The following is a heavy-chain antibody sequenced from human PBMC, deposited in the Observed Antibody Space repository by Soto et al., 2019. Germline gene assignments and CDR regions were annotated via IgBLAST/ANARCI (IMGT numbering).Heavy chain of an antibody. CDR3: ARGWYYDSSGYLDYYYYGMDV. J-gene: IGHJ6*02. D-gene: IGHD3-22*01. CDR1: GGSISSYY. Sequence: PSETLSLTCTVSGGSISSYYWSWIRQPPGKGLEWIGYIYYSGSTNYNPSLKSRVTISVDTSKNQFSLKLSSVTAADTAVYYCARGWYYDSSGYLDYYYYGMDVWGQGTTVTVSS. V-gene: IGHV4-59*01. CDR2: IYYSGST.